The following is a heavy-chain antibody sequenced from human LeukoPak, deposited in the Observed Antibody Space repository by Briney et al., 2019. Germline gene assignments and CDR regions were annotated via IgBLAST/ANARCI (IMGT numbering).Heavy chain of an antibody. CDR1: GFTFSTYS. CDR2: ISSSSSTI. Sequence: PGGSLRLSCATSGFTFSTYSMNWVRQAPGKGLEWVSFISSSSSTIYYADSVKGRFTISRDNAKNSLYLQMNSLRAEDTAVYYCASSPYGDFLYFDYWGQGTLVTVSS. CDR3: ASSPYGDFLYFDY. D-gene: IGHD4-17*01. V-gene: IGHV3-48*04. J-gene: IGHJ4*02.